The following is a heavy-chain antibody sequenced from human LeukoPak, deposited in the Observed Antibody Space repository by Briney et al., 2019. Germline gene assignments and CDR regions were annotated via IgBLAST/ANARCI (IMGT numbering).Heavy chain of an antibody. CDR2: IYTSGST. Sequence: SETLSLTCTVSGGSISSYYWSWIRQPAGKGLEWIGRIYTSGSTDYNPSLKSRVTMSVDTSKNQFSLKLSSVTAADTAVYYCAGDIRGYCSSTSCYWFDPWGQGTLVTVSS. CDR1: GGSISSYY. CDR3: AGDIRGYCSSTSCYWFDP. D-gene: IGHD2-2*01. J-gene: IGHJ5*02. V-gene: IGHV4-4*07.